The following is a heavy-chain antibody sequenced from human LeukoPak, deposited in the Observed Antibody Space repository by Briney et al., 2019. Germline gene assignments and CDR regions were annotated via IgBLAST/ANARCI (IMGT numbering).Heavy chain of an antibody. CDR1: GGSITSYY. Sequence: PSETLSLTCTVSGGSITSYYWSWIRQPPGKGLEWIGYINNSGRTNYKPALKSRVTISLDTSKNQLSLKLNSVTAADTAVYFCERLDWSNYSIDYWGQGTLVTVSS. D-gene: IGHD3-3*01. CDR2: INNSGRT. CDR3: ERLDWSNYSIDY. J-gene: IGHJ4*02. V-gene: IGHV4-59*08.